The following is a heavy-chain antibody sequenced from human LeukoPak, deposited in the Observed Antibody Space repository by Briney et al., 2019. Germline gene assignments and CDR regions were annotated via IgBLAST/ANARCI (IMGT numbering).Heavy chain of an antibody. V-gene: IGHV3-74*01. CDR1: GFTFSSYW. J-gene: IGHJ6*02. CDR2: INSDGSST. CDR3: ARGGGLDV. Sequence: GGSLRLSCAASGFTFSSYWMHWVRQAPGKGLVWVSRINSDGSSTNYADSAKGRFTISRDNAKNSLYLQMSNLRAEDTAVYFCARGGGLDVWGQGATVTVSS. D-gene: IGHD3-16*01.